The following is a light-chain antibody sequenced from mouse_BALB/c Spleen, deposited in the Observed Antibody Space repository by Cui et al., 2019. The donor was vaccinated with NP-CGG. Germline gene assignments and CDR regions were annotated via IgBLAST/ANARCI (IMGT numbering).Light chain of an antibody. V-gene: IGLV1*01. CDR3: ALWYSNHWV. Sequence: PTVTTQSAATTSPGETVTLTCRSSTGAVTTSNYANWVQEKPDHLFTGLIGGTNNRAPGVPARFSGSLIGDKAVLIITGAQTEDEAIYFCALWYSNHWVFGGGTKLTVL. CDR2: GTN. CDR1: TGAVTTSNY. J-gene: IGLJ1*01.